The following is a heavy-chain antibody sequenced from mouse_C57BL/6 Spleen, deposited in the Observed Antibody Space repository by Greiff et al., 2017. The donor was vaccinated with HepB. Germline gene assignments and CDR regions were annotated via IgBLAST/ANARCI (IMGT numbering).Heavy chain of an antibody. V-gene: IGHV1-53*01. Sequence: QVQLQQSGTELVKPGASVKLSCKASGYTFNSYWMHWVKQRPGQGLEWIGNINPSNGGTNYNEKFKSKATLTVDKSSSTAYMQLSSLTSEDSAVYDCARSGDYYGSSYGYFYVWGTGTTVTVSS. CDR1: GYTFNSYW. CDR3: ARSGDYYGSSYGYFYV. CDR2: INPSNGGT. J-gene: IGHJ1*03. D-gene: IGHD1-1*01.